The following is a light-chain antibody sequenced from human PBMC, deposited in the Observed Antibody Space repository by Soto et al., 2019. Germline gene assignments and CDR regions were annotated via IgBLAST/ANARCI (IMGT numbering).Light chain of an antibody. CDR3: CSYTRTSNHYF. J-gene: IGLJ1*01. Sequence: SVLTQPASVSGSPGQSITISCTGTSSDIGGYDYVSWYQQRPGKAPKLMIYEVRYRPSGASNRFSGSKSGNTASLTISGLQAEDEAVYYCCSYTRTSNHYFFGSGTKVTVL. CDR2: EVR. V-gene: IGLV2-14*01. CDR1: SSDIGGYDY.